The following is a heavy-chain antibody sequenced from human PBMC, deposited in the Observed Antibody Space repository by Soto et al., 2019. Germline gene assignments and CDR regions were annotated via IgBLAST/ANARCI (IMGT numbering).Heavy chain of an antibody. J-gene: IGHJ5*02. V-gene: IGHV1-3*01. CDR1: GYTFTSYA. CDR2: INAGNGNT. CDR3: ARGVAGPLHWFDP. Sequence: ASVKVSCKASGYTFTSYAMHWVRQAPGQRLEWMGWINAGNGNTKHSQKFQGRVTITRDTSASTAYMELSSLRSEDTAVYYCARGVAGPLHWFDPWGQGTLVTVSS. D-gene: IGHD6-19*01.